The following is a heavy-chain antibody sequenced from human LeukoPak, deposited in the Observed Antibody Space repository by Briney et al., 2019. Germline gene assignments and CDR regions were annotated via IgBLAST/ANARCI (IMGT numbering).Heavy chain of an antibody. J-gene: IGHJ4*02. V-gene: IGHV1-69*05. D-gene: IGHD4-17*01. CDR1: GGTFSSYA. Sequence: SVKVSCKASGGTFSSYAISWVRQAPGQGLEWMGRIIPIFGTANYAQKFQGRVTITKDESTSTAYMELSSLRSEDTAVYYCARGPYGDYEPFGFDYWGQGTLVTVSS. CDR2: IIPIFGTA. CDR3: ARGPYGDYEPFGFDY.